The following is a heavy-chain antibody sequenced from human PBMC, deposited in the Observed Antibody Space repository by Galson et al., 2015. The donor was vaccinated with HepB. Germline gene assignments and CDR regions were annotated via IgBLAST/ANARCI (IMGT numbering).Heavy chain of an antibody. J-gene: IGHJ4*02. CDR2: INPYNGKS. V-gene: IGHV1-18*04. CDR1: GYTFHTYI. Sequence: SVKVSCKASGYTFHTYIINWVRQAPGQGLEWMGWINPYNGKSNCPQKLQGRVSVTTDSSTSTAYMDLRGLRSGDTAVYYCARGGAMARSHYTESFDYWGQGTLVTVSS. D-gene: IGHD3-3*01. CDR3: ARGGAMARSHYTESFDY.